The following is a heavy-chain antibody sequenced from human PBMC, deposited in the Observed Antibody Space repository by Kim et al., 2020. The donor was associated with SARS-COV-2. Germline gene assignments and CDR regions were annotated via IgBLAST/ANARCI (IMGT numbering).Heavy chain of an antibody. J-gene: IGHJ3*02. V-gene: IGHV3-30*01. CDR3: AREGTTVVALDAFDI. D-gene: IGHD2-15*01. Sequence: DSVKGRFTISRDNAKNTLYLQMNSLRAEDTAVYYCAREGTTVVALDAFDIWGQGTMVTVSS.